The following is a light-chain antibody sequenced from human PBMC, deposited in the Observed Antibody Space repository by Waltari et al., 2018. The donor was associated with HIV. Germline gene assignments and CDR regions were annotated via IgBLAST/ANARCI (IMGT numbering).Light chain of an antibody. CDR1: HNINNY. CDR3: QQLSSHPFT. Sequence: DIQMTPSPPSLSASVGDRVTITCRASHNINNYVNWYQHKPGKVPRLLIYDASRLESGAPSRFSGSGAGTEFTLTISSLQPEDFATYHCQQLSSHPFTFGQGTKLEI. CDR2: DAS. J-gene: IGKJ2*01. V-gene: IGKV1-17*01.